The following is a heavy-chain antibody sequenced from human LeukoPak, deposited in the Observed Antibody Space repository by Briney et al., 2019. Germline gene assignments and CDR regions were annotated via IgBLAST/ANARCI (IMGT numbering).Heavy chain of an antibody. CDR2: IDTAGDT. CDR3: ARVTSDSSGFAYYFDF. J-gene: IGHJ4*02. D-gene: IGHD3-22*01. V-gene: IGHV3-13*01. Sequence: GGSLRRSCAASGFTFSSYDRHWVRQATGKGLEWVSAIDTAGDTYYPGSVKGRFTISRENARNSLYLQMSSLRAGDTAVYYCARVTSDSSGFAYYFDFWGQGTLVTVSS. CDR1: GFTFSSYD.